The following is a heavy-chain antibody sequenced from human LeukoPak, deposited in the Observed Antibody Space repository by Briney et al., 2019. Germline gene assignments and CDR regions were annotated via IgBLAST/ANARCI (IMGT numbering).Heavy chain of an antibody. CDR1: GGSISSGDYY. Sequence: SQTLSFTCTVSGGSISSGDYYWNWIRQPPGKGLEWIGYILYSGSTYYNPSLKSRVTISVDTSKNQFSLKLKSVTAADTAVYYCARDQLVRGVINYCWGQGTLVTVSS. D-gene: IGHD3-10*01. V-gene: IGHV4-30-4*08. J-gene: IGHJ4*02. CDR2: ILYSGST. CDR3: ARDQLVRGVINYC.